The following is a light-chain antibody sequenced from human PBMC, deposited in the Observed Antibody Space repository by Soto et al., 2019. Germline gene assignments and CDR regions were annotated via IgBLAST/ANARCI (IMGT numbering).Light chain of an antibody. CDR1: QGISSY. J-gene: IGKJ4*01. Sequence: DIQLTQSPSFLSASVGDRVTITCRASQGISSYLAWYQQKPGKAPKLLIYAASTLQSGVPSRFSGSGSGTEFALTISSLQPEHFATYYCQQRNSYPPTFGGGTKVDI. CDR3: QQRNSYPPT. CDR2: AAS. V-gene: IGKV1-9*01.